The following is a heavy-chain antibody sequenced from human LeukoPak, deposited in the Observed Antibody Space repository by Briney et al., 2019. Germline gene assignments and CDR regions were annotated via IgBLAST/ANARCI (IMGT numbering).Heavy chain of an antibody. Sequence: SVKVSCKASGGTFSSYAISWVRQAPGQGLEWMGGIIPIFGTANYAQKFQGRVTITADESTSTAYMELSSLRSEDTAVYYCARRGYSYGLLDYWGQGTLVTVSS. V-gene: IGHV1-69*13. J-gene: IGHJ4*02. CDR3: ARRGYSYGLLDY. CDR2: IIPIFGTA. CDR1: GGTFSSYA. D-gene: IGHD5-18*01.